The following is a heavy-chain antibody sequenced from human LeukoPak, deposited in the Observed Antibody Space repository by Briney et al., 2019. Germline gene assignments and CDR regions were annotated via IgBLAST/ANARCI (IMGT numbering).Heavy chain of an antibody. CDR1: GFNIRSYG. D-gene: IGHD6-19*01. J-gene: IGHJ4*02. CDR3: ARLFGYNSGWGFGY. CDR2: ISNTDNTM. V-gene: IGHV3-48*03. Sequence: GGSLRLSCAASGFNIRSYGMTWVRQGPGKGPEWISYISNTDNTMSYPDSVKGRFTISRDSVKNSLYLQLNSLRAEDTAVYYCARLFGYNSGWGFGYWGQGALVTVS.